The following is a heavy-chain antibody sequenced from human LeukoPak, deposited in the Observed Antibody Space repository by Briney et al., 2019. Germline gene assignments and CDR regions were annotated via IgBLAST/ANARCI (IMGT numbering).Heavy chain of an antibody. CDR2: IYYSGST. V-gene: IGHV4-31*03. Sequence: SQTLSLTCTVSGGSISSGGYYWSWIRQHPGKGLEWIGYIYYSGSTYYNPSLKSRVTISVDTSKNQFSLKLSSVTAADTAVYYCARGRAVLWFGEIRFWGQGTLVTVSS. CDR1: GGSISSGGYY. CDR3: ARGRAVLWFGEIRF. D-gene: IGHD3-10*01. J-gene: IGHJ1*01.